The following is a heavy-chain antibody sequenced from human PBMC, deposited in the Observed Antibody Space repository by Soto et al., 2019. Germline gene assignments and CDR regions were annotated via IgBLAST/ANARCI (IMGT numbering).Heavy chain of an antibody. CDR2: ITPLFGTA. CDR3: AQTLGLAVAGPGRFDL. D-gene: IGHD6-19*01. Sequence: QVHLVQSGAEVKKPGSSVKVSCKASGGTFSTNAISWVRQAPGQGLEWMGGITPLFGTANYAQKFQGRVTSTAVESTTTAYMELSSLRSEDTAVYYCAQTLGLAVAGPGRFDLWGRGTLITFSS. V-gene: IGHV1-69*12. CDR1: GGTFSTNA. J-gene: IGHJ2*01.